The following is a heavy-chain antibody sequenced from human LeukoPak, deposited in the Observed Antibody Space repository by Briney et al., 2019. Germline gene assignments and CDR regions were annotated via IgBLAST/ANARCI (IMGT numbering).Heavy chain of an antibody. J-gene: IGHJ6*03. Sequence: AVKVSCKSSGGTFSSYAISWVRQAPGQGREWVGGIILIFGTANYAQKFQGRVTTTTHESTSTAYMELSSLRSEDTAVYYCARSHHESLHPNCYFYMDVWGKGTTVTVSS. V-gene: IGHV1-69*05. CDR1: GGTFSSYA. CDR3: ARSHHESLHPNCYFYMDV. D-gene: IGHD2-8*01. CDR2: IILIFGTA.